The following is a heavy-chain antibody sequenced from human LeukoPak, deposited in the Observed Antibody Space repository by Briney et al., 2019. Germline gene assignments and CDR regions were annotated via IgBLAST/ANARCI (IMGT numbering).Heavy chain of an antibody. Sequence: SVKVSCKASGGTFSSYAISWVRQAPGQGLEWMGRIITIFGTAKYAQKFQGRVTITTDESTSTAYMELSSLRSEDTAVYYCARSLGYYYDSSGYYPNWFDPWGQGTLVTVSS. CDR1: GGTFSSYA. D-gene: IGHD3-22*01. CDR2: IITIFGTA. J-gene: IGHJ5*02. CDR3: ARSLGYYYDSSGYYPNWFDP. V-gene: IGHV1-69*05.